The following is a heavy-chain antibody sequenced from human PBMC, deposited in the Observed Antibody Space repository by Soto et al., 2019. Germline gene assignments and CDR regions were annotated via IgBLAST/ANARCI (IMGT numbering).Heavy chain of an antibody. CDR1: GYSFTSYW. Sequence: PGESLKSSCKGSGYSFTSYWIGWVRQMPGKGLEWMGIIYPGDSDTRYSPSFQGQVTISADKSISTAYLQWSSLKASDTAMYYCARSFDTAMVNFDYWGQGTLVTVSS. J-gene: IGHJ4*02. CDR3: ARSFDTAMVNFDY. CDR2: IYPGDSDT. V-gene: IGHV5-51*01. D-gene: IGHD5-18*01.